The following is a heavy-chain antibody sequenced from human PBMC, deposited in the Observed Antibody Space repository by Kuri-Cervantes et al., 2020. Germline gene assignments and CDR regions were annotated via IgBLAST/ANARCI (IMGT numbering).Heavy chain of an antibody. CDR1: GFTFNDYW. D-gene: IGHD3-16*01. J-gene: IGHJ4*02. Sequence: GESMKISCAASGFTFNDYWMSWVRQAPGKGLEWVANINQDGSEKYYVDSVKGRFTISRDNAKNTLYLQMNSLRAEDTAVYYGANLAQKLGEWGQGPLVTVSS. CDR2: INQDGSEK. CDR3: ANLAQKLGE. V-gene: IGHV3-7*02.